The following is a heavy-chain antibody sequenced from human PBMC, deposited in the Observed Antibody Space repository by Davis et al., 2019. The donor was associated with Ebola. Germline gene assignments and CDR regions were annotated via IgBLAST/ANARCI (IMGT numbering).Heavy chain of an antibody. Sequence: GESLKISCAASGFTFSDYYMSWIRQAPGKGLEWVSYISSSGSTIYYADSVKGRFPISRDNAKNSLYLQMNSLRAEETAVYYCAREGYKLERRTPPNRYDPGWGQGTLVTVSS. V-gene: IGHV3-11*01. D-gene: IGHD1-1*01. CDR1: GFTFSDYY. CDR2: ISSSGSTI. J-gene: IGHJ4*02. CDR3: AREGYKLERRTPPNRYDPG.